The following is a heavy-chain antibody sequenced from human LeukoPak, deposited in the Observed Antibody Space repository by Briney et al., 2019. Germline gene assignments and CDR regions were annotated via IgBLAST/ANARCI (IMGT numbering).Heavy chain of an antibody. J-gene: IGHJ3*02. CDR1: GGSISNTNW. CDR2: VNLQGST. V-gene: IGHV4-4*02. Sequence: PSGTLSLTCGVSGGSISNTNWWTWVRQPPGKGLEWIGEVNLQGSTNYNPSLKSRVTMSVDTSKNQFSLKLSSVTAADTAVYYCARDYGDYVGAFDIWGQGTMVTVSS. D-gene: IGHD4-17*01. CDR3: ARDYGDYVGAFDI.